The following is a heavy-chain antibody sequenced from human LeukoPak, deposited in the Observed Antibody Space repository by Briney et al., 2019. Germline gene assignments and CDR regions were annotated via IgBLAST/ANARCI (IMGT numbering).Heavy chain of an antibody. CDR1: GFTFSSYW. D-gene: IGHD6-13*01. J-gene: IGHJ4*02. Sequence: PGGSLRLSCAASGFTFSSYWMNWVRQAPGKGLEWVANIKQDGSEKFYVDSVKGRFTISRDNAKNSVYLQMNNLRAEVTAVYYCARAGSSSYYGRWGQGTLVTVSS. CDR3: ARAGSSSYYGR. V-gene: IGHV3-7*04. CDR2: IKQDGSEK.